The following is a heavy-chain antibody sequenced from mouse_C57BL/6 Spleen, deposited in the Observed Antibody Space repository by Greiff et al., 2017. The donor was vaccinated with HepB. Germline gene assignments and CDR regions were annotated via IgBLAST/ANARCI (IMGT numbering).Heavy chain of an antibody. J-gene: IGHJ4*01. Sequence: QVHVKQPGTELVKPGASVKLSCKASGYTFTSYWMHWVKQRPGQGLEWIGNINPSNGGTNYNEKFKSKATLTVDKSSSTAYMQLSSLTSEDSAVYYCARSVHYYGSSYDAMDYWGQGTSVTVSS. CDR3: ARSVHYYGSSYDAMDY. CDR1: GYTFTSYW. V-gene: IGHV1-53*01. D-gene: IGHD1-1*01. CDR2: INPSNGGT.